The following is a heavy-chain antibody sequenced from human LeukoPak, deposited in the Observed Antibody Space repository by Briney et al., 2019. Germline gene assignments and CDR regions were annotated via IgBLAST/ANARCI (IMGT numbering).Heavy chain of an antibody. CDR3: ARGESSGWFFDY. Sequence: SETLSLTCTVSGGSISSYYWSWIRQPPGKGLEWIGYIYYSGSTNYNPSLKSRVTISVDTSKNQFSLKLSSVTAADTAVYYCARGESSGWFFDYWGQGTLVTVSS. CDR2: IYYSGST. CDR1: GGSISSYY. J-gene: IGHJ4*02. V-gene: IGHV4-59*01. D-gene: IGHD6-19*01.